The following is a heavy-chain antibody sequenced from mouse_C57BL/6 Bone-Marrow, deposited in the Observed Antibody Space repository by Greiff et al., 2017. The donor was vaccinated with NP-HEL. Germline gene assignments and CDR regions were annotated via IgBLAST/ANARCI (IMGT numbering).Heavy chain of an antibody. Sequence: VQLQQSGAELVRPGASVKVSCKASGYAFTNYLIEWVKQRPGQGLEWIGVINPGSGGTNYNEKFKGKATLTADQSSSTAYMQLSRLTSEDSAVDCCARLYGDDGEAVAYWGQGTLVTVSA. D-gene: IGHD2-2*01. V-gene: IGHV1-54*01. CDR3: ARLYGDDGEAVAY. CDR2: INPGSGGT. CDR1: GYAFTNYL. J-gene: IGHJ3*01.